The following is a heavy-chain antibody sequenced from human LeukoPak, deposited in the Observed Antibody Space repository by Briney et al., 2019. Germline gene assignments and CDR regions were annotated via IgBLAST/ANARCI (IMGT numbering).Heavy chain of an antibody. V-gene: IGHV1-69*02. CDR3: AGTYYYDSSGYLDY. D-gene: IGHD3-22*01. CDR1: GGTFISYT. J-gene: IGHJ4*02. Sequence: SXXVSCKASGGTFISYTISWVRQAPGQGLEWMGRIIPILSIANYAQKFQGRVTITADKSTSTAYMELSSLRSEDTAVYYCAGTYYYDSSGYLDYWGQGTLVTVSS. CDR2: IIPILSIA.